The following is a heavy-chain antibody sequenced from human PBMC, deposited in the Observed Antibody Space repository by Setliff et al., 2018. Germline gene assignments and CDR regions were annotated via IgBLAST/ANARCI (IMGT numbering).Heavy chain of an antibody. CDR1: ANTLSTSYY. J-gene: IGHJ4*02. V-gene: IGHV4-28*03. CDR2: IYKGGST. Sequence: SETLSLTCAVSANTLSTSYYWGWVRQPPGKGLEWIGDIYKGGSTYYNPSLRSRVSMSLDTSKRQVSLNLNSVTAADTGVYYCVRESRSTWYRRDFWGQGTLVTVS. CDR3: VRESRSTWYRRDF. D-gene: IGHD6-13*01.